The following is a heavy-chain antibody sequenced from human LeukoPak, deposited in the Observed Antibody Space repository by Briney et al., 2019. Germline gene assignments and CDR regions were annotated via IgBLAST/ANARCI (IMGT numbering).Heavy chain of an antibody. D-gene: IGHD3-22*01. CDR1: GFTFSSYS. CDR2: ISSSSSTI. J-gene: IGHJ3*02. V-gene: IGHV3-48*01. Sequence: GGSLRLSCAASGFTFSSYSMIWVRQAPGKGLEWVSYISSSSSTIQYEDSVKGRFTISRDNAKNSLYLQMNSLRAEDTAVYYCATTRQTYYYDSPRPDDAFDIWGQGTMVTVSS. CDR3: ATTRQTYYYDSPRPDDAFDI.